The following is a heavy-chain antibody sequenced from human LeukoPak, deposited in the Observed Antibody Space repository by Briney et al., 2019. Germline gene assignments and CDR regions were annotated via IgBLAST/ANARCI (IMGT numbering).Heavy chain of an antibody. V-gene: IGHV3-21*01. CDR1: GFTFSNAW. Sequence: GGSLRLSCAASGFTFSNAWMNWVRQAPGKGLEWVSSISSSSSYIYYADSVKGRFTISRDNAKNSLYLQMNSLRAEDTAVYYCARLIEADYWGQGTLVTVSS. D-gene: IGHD3-22*01. J-gene: IGHJ4*02. CDR3: ARLIEADY. CDR2: ISSSSSYI.